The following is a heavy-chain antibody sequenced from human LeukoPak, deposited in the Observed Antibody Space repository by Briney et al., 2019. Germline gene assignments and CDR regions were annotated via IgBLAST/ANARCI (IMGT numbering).Heavy chain of an antibody. CDR2: ISYDGSNK. V-gene: IGHV3-30*04. Sequence: GRSLRLSCAASGFTFSNYAMHWVRQAPGKGLEWVAVISYDGSNKYYADSVKGRFTISRDNSKNTLYLQMNSLRAEDTAVYYCARDRALDYWGRGTLVTVSS. CDR1: GFTFSNYA. J-gene: IGHJ4*02. CDR3: ARDRALDY.